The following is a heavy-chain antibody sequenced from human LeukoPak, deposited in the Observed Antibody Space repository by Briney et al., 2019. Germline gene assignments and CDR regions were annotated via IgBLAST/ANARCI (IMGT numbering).Heavy chain of an antibody. V-gene: IGHV4-59*01. CDR1: GGSISSYY. CDR3: ARVATTVTLFDF. J-gene: IGHJ4*02. CDR2: IYYSGST. D-gene: IGHD4-17*01. Sequence: SETLSLTCTVSGGSISSYYWSWIRQPPGKGLEWIGYIYYSGSTNYNPSLKSRVTISVDTSKNQFSLKLSSVTAADTAVYYCARVATTVTLFDFWGQGTLVTVSS.